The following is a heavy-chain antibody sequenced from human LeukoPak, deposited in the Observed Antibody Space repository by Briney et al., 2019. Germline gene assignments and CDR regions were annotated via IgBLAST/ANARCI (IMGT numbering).Heavy chain of an antibody. CDR2: ISGSGGST. CDR1: GFTFSSYA. Sequence: GGSLRLSCAASGFTFSSYAMSWVRQAPGKGLEWVSAISGSGGSTYYADSVKGRFTISRDNSKNTLYLQMSSLRAEDTAVYYGAKASMVRGVIINFDYWGQGTLVTVSS. D-gene: IGHD3-10*01. V-gene: IGHV3-23*01. CDR3: AKASMVRGVIINFDY. J-gene: IGHJ4*02.